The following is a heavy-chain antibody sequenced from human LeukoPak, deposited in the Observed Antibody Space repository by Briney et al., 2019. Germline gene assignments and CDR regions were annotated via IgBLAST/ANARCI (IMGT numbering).Heavy chain of an antibody. CDR1: GGSISSYY. Sequence: SETLSLTCTVSGGSISSYYWSWIRQPPGKGLEWIGYIYYSGSTNYNPSLKSRVTISVDTSKNQFSLKLSSVTAADTAVYYCARKGGGQLVNTRRWFDPWGQGTLVTVSS. J-gene: IGHJ5*02. CDR3: ARKGGGQLVNTRRWFDP. D-gene: IGHD6-13*01. V-gene: IGHV4-59*12. CDR2: IYYSGST.